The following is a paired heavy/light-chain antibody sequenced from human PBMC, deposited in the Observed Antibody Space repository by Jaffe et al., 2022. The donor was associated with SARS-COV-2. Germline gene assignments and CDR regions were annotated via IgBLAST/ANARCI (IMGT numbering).Heavy chain of an antibody. V-gene: IGHV3-13*01. CDR1: GFTFSSYD. J-gene: IGHJ2*01. CDR3: ARSLSGATVTSSFGWYFDL. D-gene: IGHD4-17*01. Sequence: EVQLVESGGGLVQPGGSLRLSCAASGFTFSSYDMHWVRQATGKGLEWVSAIGTAGDTYYPGSVKGRFTISRENAKNSLYLQMNSLRAGDTAVYYCARSLSGATVTSSFGWYFDLWGRGTLVTVSS. CDR2: IGTAGDT.
Light chain of an antibody. V-gene: IGKV3-15*01. CDR3: QQYNNWPLYT. CDR2: GAS. Sequence: EIVMTQSPATLSVSPGERATLSCRASQSVSSNLAWYQQKPGQAPRLLIYGASTRATGIPARFSGSGSGTEFTLTISSLQSEDFAVYYCQQYNNWPLYTFGQGTKLEIK. J-gene: IGKJ2*01. CDR1: QSVSSN.